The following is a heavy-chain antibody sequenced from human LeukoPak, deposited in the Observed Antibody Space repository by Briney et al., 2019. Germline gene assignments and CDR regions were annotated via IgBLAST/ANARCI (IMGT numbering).Heavy chain of an antibody. D-gene: IGHD3-16*01. V-gene: IGHV4-59*01. J-gene: IGHJ4*02. CDR3: ARGWAYFDY. CDR2: IYVSAST. CDR1: GGSISSYY. Sequence: SETLSFTCTVSGGSISSYYWNWIRQPPGKGLEWIGSIYVSASTNYNPSLKSRVTISVDTSKNQFSLKLNSVTAADTAVYYCARGWAYFDYWGQGTLVTVSA.